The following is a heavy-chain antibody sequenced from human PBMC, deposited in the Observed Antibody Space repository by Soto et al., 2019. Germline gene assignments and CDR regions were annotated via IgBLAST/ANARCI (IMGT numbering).Heavy chain of an antibody. J-gene: IGHJ5*02. Sequence: SETLSLTCNVSGGSINNSTSFWGWLRQSPGKGLEWIATINYRWPAEYNPSLKSRVTISVDRSRNVLSLQMNYVTAPDTAVYYCATYFMSRPWFDTWGQGTLATVSS. CDR3: ATYFMSRPWFDT. D-gene: IGHD6-6*01. CDR2: INYRWPA. V-gene: IGHV4-39*02. CDR1: GGSINNSTSF.